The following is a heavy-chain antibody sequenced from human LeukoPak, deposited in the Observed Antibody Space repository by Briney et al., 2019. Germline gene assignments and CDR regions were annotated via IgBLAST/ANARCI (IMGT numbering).Heavy chain of an antibody. CDR3: AKTSSWSLGDV. CDR1: GFTFSSYG. D-gene: IGHD6-13*01. CDR2: ISYDGSNK. V-gene: IGHV3-30*18. Sequence: PGGSLRLSCAASGFTFSSYGMHWVRQAPGKGLEWVAVISYDGSNKYYADSVEGRFTISRDNSKNTLYLQMNSLRAEDTAVYYCAKTSSWSLGDVWGKGTTVTVSS. J-gene: IGHJ6*04.